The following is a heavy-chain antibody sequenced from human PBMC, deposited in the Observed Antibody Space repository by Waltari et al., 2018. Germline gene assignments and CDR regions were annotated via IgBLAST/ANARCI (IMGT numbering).Heavy chain of an antibody. CDR3: ARVVTTVTTPDY. CDR2: INHSGST. J-gene: IGHJ4*02. Sequence: IRQPPGKGLEWIGEINHSGSTNYNPSLKSRVTRSVDTSKDQFSLKLSSVTAADTAVYYCARVVTTVTTPDYWGQGTLVTVSS. D-gene: IGHD4-17*01. V-gene: IGHV4-34*01.